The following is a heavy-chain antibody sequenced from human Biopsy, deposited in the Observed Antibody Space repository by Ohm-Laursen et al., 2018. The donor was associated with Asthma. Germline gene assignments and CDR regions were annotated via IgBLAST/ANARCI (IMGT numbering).Heavy chain of an antibody. J-gene: IGHJ4*02. Sequence: ASVKVSCKLSGYSPTDLSMHWVRQAPGQGLEWTGGHDHEEGGTVNARRFQGRVTMTEDTSTDTAYMELSSLSSDDTAVYYCASDFPKDYVRYNFQFWGQGTLVTVSS. V-gene: IGHV1-24*01. CDR1: GYSPTDLS. D-gene: IGHD4-17*01. CDR3: ASDFPKDYVRYNFQF. CDR2: HDHEEGGT.